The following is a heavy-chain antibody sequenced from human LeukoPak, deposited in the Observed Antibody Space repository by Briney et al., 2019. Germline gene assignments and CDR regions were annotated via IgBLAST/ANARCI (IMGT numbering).Heavy chain of an antibody. CDR2: IKQDGSEK. Sequence: GGSLRLSCAASGFTISSYWMSWVRQAPGKGLEWVANIKQDGSEKYYVDSVKGRFTISRDNAKNSLYLQMNSLRAEDTAVYYYARDEDSEFDYWGHGTLVTVSS. CDR1: GFTISSYW. V-gene: IGHV3-7*01. J-gene: IGHJ4*01. CDR3: ARDEDSEFDY. D-gene: IGHD1-26*01.